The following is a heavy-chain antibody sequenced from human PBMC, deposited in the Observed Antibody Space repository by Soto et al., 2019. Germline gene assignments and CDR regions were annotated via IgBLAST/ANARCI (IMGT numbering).Heavy chain of an antibody. D-gene: IGHD3-10*01. CDR1: GLTFSSYG. Sequence: GGSLRLSCAASGLTFSSYGMHRVRQAPGKGLEWVAVISYDGSNKYYADSVKGRFTISRDNSKNTLYLQMNSLRAEDTAVYYCAKDLLVLTMVRGVTPAHWFDPWGQGTLVTVSS. J-gene: IGHJ5*02. CDR3: AKDLLVLTMVRGVTPAHWFDP. CDR2: ISYDGSNK. V-gene: IGHV3-30*18.